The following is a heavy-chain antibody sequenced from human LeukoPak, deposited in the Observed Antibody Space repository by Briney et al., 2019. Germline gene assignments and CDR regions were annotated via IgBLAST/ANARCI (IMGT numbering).Heavy chain of an antibody. CDR3: AREGGINSPAR. D-gene: IGHD1-26*01. V-gene: IGHV3-48*04. Sequence: GGSLRLSCAASGFTFSSYSMNWVRQAPGKGLEWVSYISSSSSTIYYADSVKGRFTISRDNARNSLYLQMNSLRVEGTAVYYCAREGGINSPARWGQGTVVTVSS. J-gene: IGHJ4*02. CDR2: ISSSSSTI. CDR1: GFTFSSYS.